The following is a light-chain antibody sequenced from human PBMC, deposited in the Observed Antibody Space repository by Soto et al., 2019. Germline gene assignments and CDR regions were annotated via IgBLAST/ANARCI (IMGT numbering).Light chain of an antibody. V-gene: IGLV1-40*01. Sequence: QSVLAHPPSAFSAPGDRVTISCTGSSSNIGAGYDVHWYQQLPGTAPKLLIYGNINRPSGVPDRFSGSKSGTSASLAITGLQAEDEADYYCQSYDSSLSGFYVFGTGTRVTV. CDR3: QSYDSSLSGFYV. CDR1: SSNIGAGYD. CDR2: GNI. J-gene: IGLJ1*01.